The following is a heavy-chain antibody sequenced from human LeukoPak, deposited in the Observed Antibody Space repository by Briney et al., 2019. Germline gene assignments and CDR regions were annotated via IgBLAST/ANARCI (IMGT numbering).Heavy chain of an antibody. Sequence: GGSLRLSCAASGFTFSSYSMNWVRQAPGKGLEWVSYISSSSSTIYYADSVKGRFTISRDNAKNSLYLQMNSLRAEDTAVYYCARDHPFIFGPREILNYMDVWGKGTTVTVSS. D-gene: IGHD3-3*02. V-gene: IGHV3-48*01. CDR3: ARDHPFIFGPREILNYMDV. CDR2: ISSSSSTI. J-gene: IGHJ6*03. CDR1: GFTFSSYS.